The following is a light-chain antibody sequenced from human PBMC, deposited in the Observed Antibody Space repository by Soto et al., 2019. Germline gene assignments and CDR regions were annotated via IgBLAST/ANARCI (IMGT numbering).Light chain of an antibody. J-gene: IGLJ1*01. Sequence: QSALAQPPSASGSPGQSVTISCTGTRRDVGGYNYVSWYQQHPGKAPKLMIYEVSKRPSGVPDRFSGSRSGNTASLTVSGLQAEDEADYYCSSYAGYNNYVFGAGTKVTVL. V-gene: IGLV2-8*01. CDR2: EVS. CDR1: RRDVGGYNY. CDR3: SSYAGYNNYV.